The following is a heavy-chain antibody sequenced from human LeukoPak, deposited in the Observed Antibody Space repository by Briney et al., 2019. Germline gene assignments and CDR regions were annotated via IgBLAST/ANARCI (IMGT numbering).Heavy chain of an antibody. Sequence: PSETLSLTFTVSGGSISSGGYYWSWIRQPPGKGLEWIGYIYHSGSTYYNPSLKSRVTISVDRSKNQFSLKLSSVTAADTAVYCCARFPPRGEFAFDIWGQGTMVTVSS. CDR1: GGSISSGGYY. D-gene: IGHD3-10*01. CDR2: IYHSGST. J-gene: IGHJ3*02. V-gene: IGHV4-30-2*01. CDR3: ARFPPRGEFAFDI.